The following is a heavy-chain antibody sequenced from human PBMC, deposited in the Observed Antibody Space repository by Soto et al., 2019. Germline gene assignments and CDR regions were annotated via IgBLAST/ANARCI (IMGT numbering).Heavy chain of an antibody. J-gene: IGHJ3*02. V-gene: IGHV1-18*01. Sequence: ASVKVSCKASGYTFSNFGLSWVRQAPGQGLELMGWISPYNGNTNYAQKLQGRLTMTTDTSTSTAYMELRSLRSEDTAVYYSARPIYCSSTSCPDAFDIWGQGTMVTVSS. CDR1: GYTFSNFG. CDR3: ARPIYCSSTSCPDAFDI. D-gene: IGHD2-2*01. CDR2: ISPYNGNT.